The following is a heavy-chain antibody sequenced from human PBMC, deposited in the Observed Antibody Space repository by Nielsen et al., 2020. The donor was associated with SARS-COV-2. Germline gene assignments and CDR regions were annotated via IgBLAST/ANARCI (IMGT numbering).Heavy chain of an antibody. J-gene: IGHJ4*02. CDR2: ISYDGSNK. V-gene: IGHV3-30*18. CDR1: GFTFSSYG. Sequence: GESLKISCAASGFTFSSYGMHWVRQAPGKGLEWVAVISYDGSNKYYADSVKGRFTISRDNSKNTLYLQMNSLRAEDTAVYYCAKVEGGPKAPPRYWGQGTLVTVSS. CDR3: AKVEGGPKAPPRY. D-gene: IGHD3-16*01.